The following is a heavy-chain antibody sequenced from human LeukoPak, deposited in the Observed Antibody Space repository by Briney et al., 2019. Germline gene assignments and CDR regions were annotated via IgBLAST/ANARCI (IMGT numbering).Heavy chain of an antibody. V-gene: IGHV1-2*02. CDR2: INPNSGGT. CDR3: ARAFYYGSGSHSIDY. CDR1: GYTFTGYF. D-gene: IGHD3-10*01. J-gene: IGHJ4*02. Sequence: ASVKVSCKASGYTFTGYFMHWVRQAPGQGLEWMGWINPNSGGTNYAQKFRGRVTMTRDTSISTAYMELSRLRSDDTAVYYCARAFYYGSGSHSIDYWGQGTLVTVSS.